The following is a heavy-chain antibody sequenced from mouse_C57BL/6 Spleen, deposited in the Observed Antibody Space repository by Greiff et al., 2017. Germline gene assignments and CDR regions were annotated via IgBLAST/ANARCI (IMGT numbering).Heavy chain of an antibody. CDR2: ISDGGSYT. V-gene: IGHV5-4*01. CDR1: GFTFSSYA. CDR3: AREGYYDYLYAMDY. D-gene: IGHD2-4*01. Sequence: EVNVVESGGGLVKPGGSLKLSCAASGFTFSSYAMSWVRQTPEKRLEWVATISDGGSYTYYPDNVKGRFTISRDNAKNNLYLQMSHLKSEDTAMYYCAREGYYDYLYAMDYWGQGTSVTVSS. J-gene: IGHJ4*01.